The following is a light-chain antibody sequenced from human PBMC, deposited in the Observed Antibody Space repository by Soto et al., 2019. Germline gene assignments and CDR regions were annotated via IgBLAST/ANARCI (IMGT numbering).Light chain of an antibody. V-gene: IGKV3-20*01. CDR3: QQYGSSPTIT. Sequence: EIVMTESPATLSVSPGERATLSCRASQSVSSSYLAWYQQKPGQAPRLLIYGASSRATGIPDRFSGSGSGTDFTLTISRLEPEDFAVYYCQQYGSSPTITLGQGTRLEI. CDR1: QSVSSSY. CDR2: GAS. J-gene: IGKJ5*01.